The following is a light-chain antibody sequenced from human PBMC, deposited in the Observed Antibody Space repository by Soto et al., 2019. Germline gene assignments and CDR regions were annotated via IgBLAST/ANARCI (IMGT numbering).Light chain of an antibody. CDR3: GTWDSSLSAGV. Sequence: QSVLTQPPSVSAAPGQKVTISCSGSSSNIGNNYVSWYQQLPGTAPKLLIYDNNKRPSGIPDLFSGSKSGTSATLGITGLQTGDEADYYCGTWDSSLSAGVFGGGTKLTVL. J-gene: IGLJ2*01. V-gene: IGLV1-51*01. CDR1: SSNIGNNY. CDR2: DNN.